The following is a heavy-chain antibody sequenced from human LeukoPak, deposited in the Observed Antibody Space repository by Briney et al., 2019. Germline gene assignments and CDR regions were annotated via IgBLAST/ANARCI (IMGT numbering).Heavy chain of an antibody. V-gene: IGHV3-15*01. CDR3: TTLLGHCSSTSCYSPGDY. CDR2: IKSKTDGGTT. D-gene: IGHD2-2*01. Sequence: GGSLRLSCAASGFTFSNAWMSWVRQAPGKGLEWVGRIKSKTDGGTTDYAAPVKGRFTISRDDSKNTLYLQMNSLKTEDTAVYYCTTLLGHCSSTSCYSPGDYWGQGTLVTVSS. J-gene: IGHJ4*02. CDR1: GFTFSNAW.